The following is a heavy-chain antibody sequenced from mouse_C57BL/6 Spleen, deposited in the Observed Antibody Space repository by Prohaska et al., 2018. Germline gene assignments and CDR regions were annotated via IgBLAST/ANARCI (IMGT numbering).Heavy chain of an antibody. CDR2: IDPSESYT. CDR3: ARPYYYGSSGDYFDY. J-gene: IGHJ2*01. Sequence: QVQLQQPGAELVMPGASVKLSCKASGYTFTSYWMHWVKQRPGQGLEWIGEIDPSESYTNYNQKFKGKATLTVDKSSSTAYMQLSSLTSEDSAVYYCARPYYYGSSGDYFDYWGQGTTLTVSS. CDR1: GYTFTSYW. V-gene: IGHV1-69*01. D-gene: IGHD1-1*01.